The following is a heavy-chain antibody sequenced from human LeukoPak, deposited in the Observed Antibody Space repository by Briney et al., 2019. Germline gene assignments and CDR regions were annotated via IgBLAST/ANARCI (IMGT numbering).Heavy chain of an antibody. D-gene: IGHD4-11*01. J-gene: IGHJ3*02. CDR2: ISSSGSTI. CDR1: GFTFSSYE. CDR3: ARADYTADVAAFDI. V-gene: IGHV3-48*03. Sequence: GGSLRLSCAASGFTFSSYEMNWVRQAPGKGLEWVSDISSSGSTIYYADSVKGRFTISRDNAKNSLYLQMNSLRAEDTAVYYCARADYTADVAAFDIWGQGTMVTVSS.